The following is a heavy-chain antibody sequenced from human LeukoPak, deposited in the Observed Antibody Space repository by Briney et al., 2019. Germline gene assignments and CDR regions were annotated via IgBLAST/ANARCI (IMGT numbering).Heavy chain of an antibody. CDR3: ARLAIDVVVPAALDVGNWFDP. Sequence: SETLSLTCTVSGGSISSSSYYWGWIRQPPGKGLEWIGSIYYSGSTYYNPSLKSRVTISVDTSKNQFSLKLSSVTAADTAVYYCARLAIDVVVPAALDVGNWFDPWGQGTLVTVSS. CDR1: GGSISSSSYY. D-gene: IGHD2-2*01. V-gene: IGHV4-39*01. J-gene: IGHJ5*02. CDR2: IYYSGST.